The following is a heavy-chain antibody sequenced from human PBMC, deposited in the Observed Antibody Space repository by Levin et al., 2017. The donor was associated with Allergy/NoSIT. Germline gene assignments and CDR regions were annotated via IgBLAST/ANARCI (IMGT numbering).Heavy chain of an antibody. D-gene: IGHD2-2*02. CDR3: ARAYCSSTSCYIAVFDY. CDR1: GFTFSSYG. V-gene: IGHV3-33*01. J-gene: IGHJ4*02. Sequence: GGSLRLSCAASGFTFSSYGMHWVRQAPGKGLEWVAVIWYDGSNKYYADSVKGRFTISRDNSKNTLYLQMNSLRAEDTAVYYCARAYCSSTSCYIAVFDYWGQGTLVTVSS. CDR2: IWYDGSNK.